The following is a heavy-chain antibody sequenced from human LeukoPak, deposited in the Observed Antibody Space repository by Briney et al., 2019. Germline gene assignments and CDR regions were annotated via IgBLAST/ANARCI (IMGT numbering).Heavy chain of an antibody. CDR3: ARDLGLTCISTSCPPDY. V-gene: IGHV1-2*04. J-gene: IGHJ4*02. CDR2: INPNSGGT. D-gene: IGHD2-2*01. CDR1: GYTFTGYY. Sequence: ASVKVSCKASGYTFTGYYMHWVRQAPGQGLEWMGWINPNSGGTNYAQKFQGWVTMTRDTSISTLYMELSRLRSDDTAVYYCARDLGLTCISTSCPPDYWGQGTLVTVSS.